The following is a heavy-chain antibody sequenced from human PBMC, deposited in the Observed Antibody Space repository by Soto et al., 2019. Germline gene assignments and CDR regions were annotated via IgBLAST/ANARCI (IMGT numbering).Heavy chain of an antibody. CDR3: ASALERRVDY. V-gene: IGHV4-34*01. D-gene: IGHD1-1*01. Sequence: QVQLQQWGAGLLKPSETLSLTCAVYGGSFSGYYWSWIRQPPGKGLEWIGEINHRGSTNYNPSLKSRVTISVDTSKNQFSLKLSSVTAADTAVYYCASALERRVDYWGQGTLVTVSS. CDR2: INHRGST. J-gene: IGHJ4*02. CDR1: GGSFSGYY.